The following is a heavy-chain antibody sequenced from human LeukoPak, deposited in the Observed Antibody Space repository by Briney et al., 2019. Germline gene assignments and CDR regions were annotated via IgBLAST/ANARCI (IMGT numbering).Heavy chain of an antibody. Sequence: SETLSLTCTVSGYSISSGYYWGWIRQPPGKGLEWIGSIYYSGSTYYNPSLKSRVTISVDTSKNQFSLKLSSVTAADTAVYYCARAPAFAYCGGDCYLDYWGQGTLVTVSS. D-gene: IGHD2-21*01. V-gene: IGHV4-38-2*02. J-gene: IGHJ4*02. CDR2: IYYSGST. CDR3: ARAPAFAYCGGDCYLDY. CDR1: GYSISSGYY.